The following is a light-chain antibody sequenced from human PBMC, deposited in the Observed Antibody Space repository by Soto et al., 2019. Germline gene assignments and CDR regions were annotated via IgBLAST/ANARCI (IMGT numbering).Light chain of an antibody. CDR1: SSDVGGYNY. V-gene: IGLV2-14*01. CDR2: DVS. Sequence: QSALTQPASVSGSPGQSITISCTGTSSDVGGYNYVSWYQQHPGKAPKLMIYDVSNRPSGVSNRFSGSKSGNTASLTISGLQADDEAYYYCSSDTSSSTVVFGGGTKLTVL. CDR3: SSDTSSSTVV. J-gene: IGLJ2*01.